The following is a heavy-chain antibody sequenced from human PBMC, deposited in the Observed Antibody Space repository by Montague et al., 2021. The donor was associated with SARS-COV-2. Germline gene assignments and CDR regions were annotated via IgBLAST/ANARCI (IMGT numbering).Heavy chain of an antibody. D-gene: IGHD3-22*01. CDR1: GGSISSYY. J-gene: IGHJ4*02. CDR3: ARGGGSGYRYYFDY. V-gene: IGHV4-59*01. Sequence: SETLSLTCTVSGGSISSYYWNWIRQPPGNGLEWIGYIYYSGRTNYNPSLKSRVTISVDTSKNQFSLKLSSVTAADTAVYYCARGGGSGYRYYFDYWGQGSLVTVSS. CDR2: IYYSGRT.